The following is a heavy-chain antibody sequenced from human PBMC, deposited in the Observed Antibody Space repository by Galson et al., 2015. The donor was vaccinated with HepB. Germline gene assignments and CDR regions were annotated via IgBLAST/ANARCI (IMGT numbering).Heavy chain of an antibody. J-gene: IGHJ6*02. D-gene: IGHD2-2*01. CDR1: GFTFSSYW. CDR2: INSDGSST. V-gene: IGHV3-74*01. Sequence: SLRLSCAASGFTFSSYWMNWVRQAPGKGLVWVSRINSDGSSTNYADSVKGRFTVSRDNAKNTLYLQMNSLRAEDTAVYYCARPPATYYYYYGMDVWGQGTTVSVSS. CDR3: ARPPATYYYYYGMDV.